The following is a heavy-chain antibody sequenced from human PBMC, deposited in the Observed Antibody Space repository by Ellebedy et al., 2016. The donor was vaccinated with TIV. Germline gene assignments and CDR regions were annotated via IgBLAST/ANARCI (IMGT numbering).Heavy chain of an antibody. V-gene: IGHV3-15*01. CDR1: GFTFSNAW. CDR3: TTVYRYNYDSV. D-gene: IGHD5-18*01. CDR2: IKSKTDGGAA. J-gene: IGHJ4*02. Sequence: PGGSLRLSCAASGFTFSNAWMNWVRQAPGKGLEWVGRIKSKTDGGAADYAAPVKGRFTIARDDSKNTLYLQMNSLKTEDTAVYFCTTVYRYNYDSVWGQGTLVTVSS.